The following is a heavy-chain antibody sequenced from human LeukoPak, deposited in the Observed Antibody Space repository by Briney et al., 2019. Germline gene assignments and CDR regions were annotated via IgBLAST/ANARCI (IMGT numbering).Heavy chain of an antibody. CDR1: GGSISSSSYY. D-gene: IGHD1-26*01. J-gene: IGHJ4*02. CDR3: AKSEQWELLGSFDY. CDR2: IYYSGST. Sequence: SETLSLTCTVSGGSISSSSYYWGWIRQPPGKGLEWIGSIYYSGSTYYNPSLESRVTISVDTSKNQFSLKLSSVTAADTAVYYCAKSEQWELLGSFDYWGQGTLVTVSS. V-gene: IGHV4-39*07.